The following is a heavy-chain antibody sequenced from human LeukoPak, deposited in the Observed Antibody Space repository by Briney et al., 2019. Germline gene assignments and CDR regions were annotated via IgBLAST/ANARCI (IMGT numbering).Heavy chain of an antibody. D-gene: IGHD3-10*01. CDR2: MNPKSGDT. Sequence: WASVKVSCKASGYSFTNYDINWVRQATGQGLEWMGWMNPKSGDTGYSQKFQGRVTITRNTSISTAYMELSSLRSEDTAVYHCARGGLLRIFDYWGQGTLVTVSS. CDR1: GYSFTNYD. V-gene: IGHV1-8*03. J-gene: IGHJ4*02. CDR3: ARGGLLRIFDY.